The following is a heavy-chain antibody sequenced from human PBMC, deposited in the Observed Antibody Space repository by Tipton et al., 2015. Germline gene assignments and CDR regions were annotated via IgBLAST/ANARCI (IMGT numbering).Heavy chain of an antibody. CDR3: ARDLEHGMDV. CDR2: VNHSGST. V-gene: IGHV4-34*01. D-gene: IGHD5-24*01. J-gene: IGHJ6*02. CDR1: GGSFSDYY. Sequence: TLSLTCAFSGGSFSDYYCTWFRQPPGKGLEWIGEVNHSGSTNYTPSLKSRVSMSIDTSKNQFSLTLNSVTAADTAVYYCARDLEHGMDVWGQGTTVTVSS.